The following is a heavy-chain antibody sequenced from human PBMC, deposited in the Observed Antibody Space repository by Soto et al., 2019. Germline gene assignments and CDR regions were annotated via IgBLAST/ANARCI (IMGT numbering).Heavy chain of an antibody. CDR2: ISSGSVYK. J-gene: IGHJ3*02. CDR1: GFTFSSYT. D-gene: IGHD7-27*01. Sequence: GGSLRLSCAAYGFTFSSYTMTWVRQVPGKGLEWVSSISSGSVYKYHADSVKGRFTVSRDNAKNSLFLQMNSLGAEDTAVYYCARDMNPNWCDDGLDIWGQGTRVTVSS. V-gene: IGHV3-21*06. CDR3: ARDMNPNWCDDGLDI.